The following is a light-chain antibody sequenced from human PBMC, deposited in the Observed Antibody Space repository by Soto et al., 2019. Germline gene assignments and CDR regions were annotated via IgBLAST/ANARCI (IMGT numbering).Light chain of an antibody. J-gene: IGKJ4*01. CDR1: QSVLYSSNNKNY. CDR2: WAS. Sequence: DIVMTQSPDSLSVSLGERATINCKSSQSVLYSSNNKNYLAWYQQKPGQPPKLLIYWASTRESGVPDRFSGRGSGTAFTLTISSLQAEDVAVYYCQQSYSTPPLTFGGGTKVEIK. V-gene: IGKV4-1*01. CDR3: QQSYSTPPLT.